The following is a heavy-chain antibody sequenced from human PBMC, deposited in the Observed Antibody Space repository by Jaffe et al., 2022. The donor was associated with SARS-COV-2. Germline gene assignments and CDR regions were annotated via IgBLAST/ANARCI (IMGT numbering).Heavy chain of an antibody. CDR3: ASGYSYGRGQRWFDP. CDR2: IYYSGST. D-gene: IGHD5-18*01. Sequence: QLQLQESGPGLVKPSETLSLTCTVSGGSISSSSYYWGWIRQPPGKGLEWIGSIYYSGSTYYNPSLKSRVTISVDTSKNQFSLKLSSVTAADTAVYYCASGYSYGRGQRWFDPWGQGTLVTVSS. J-gene: IGHJ5*02. V-gene: IGHV4-39*01. CDR1: GGSISSSSYY.